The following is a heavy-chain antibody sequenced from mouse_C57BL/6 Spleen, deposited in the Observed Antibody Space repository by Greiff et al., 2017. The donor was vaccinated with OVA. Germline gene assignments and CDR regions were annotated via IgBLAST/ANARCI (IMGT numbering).Heavy chain of an antibody. J-gene: IGHJ2*01. CDR3: ARRTGTVFDY. V-gene: IGHV1-61*01. Sequence: VQLQQPGAELVRPGSSVKLSCKASGYTFTSYWMDWVKQRPGQGLEWIGNIYPSDSETHYNQKFKDKATLTVDISSSTAYMQLSSLTSEDSAVYYCARRTGTVFDYWGQGTTLTVSS. D-gene: IGHD4-1*01. CDR1: GYTFTSYW. CDR2: IYPSDSET.